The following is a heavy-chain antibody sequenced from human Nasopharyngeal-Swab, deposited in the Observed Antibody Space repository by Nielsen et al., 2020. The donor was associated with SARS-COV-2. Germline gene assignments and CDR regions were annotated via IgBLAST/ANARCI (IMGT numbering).Heavy chain of an antibody. CDR3: TTDFPSQYFFYYMDV. J-gene: IGHJ6*03. CDR1: WFTFSNAW. Sequence: GESLKISCAASWFTFSNAWMNWVRQAPGKGLEWVGRFKCKTDGGTTDYAAPVKGRFTVSRDDSKNTLYLQMNSLKTEDTPVYYCTTDFPSQYFFYYMDVWGKGTTVTVSS. V-gene: IGHV3-15*07. CDR2: FKCKTDGGTT.